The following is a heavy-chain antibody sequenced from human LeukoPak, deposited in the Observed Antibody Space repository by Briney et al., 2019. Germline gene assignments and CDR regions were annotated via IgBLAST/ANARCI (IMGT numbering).Heavy chain of an antibody. CDR1: GFTVSSNY. Sequence: GGSLRLSCPASGFTVSSNYMSWVRQAPGKGLEWVSDIYSRGSTYYADSVKGRFTISRDNSKNTLYLQMNSLRAEDTAVYYCAELGITMIGGVWGKGTTVTISS. CDR2: IYSRGST. D-gene: IGHD3-10*02. J-gene: IGHJ6*04. CDR3: AELGITMIGGV. V-gene: IGHV3-53*01.